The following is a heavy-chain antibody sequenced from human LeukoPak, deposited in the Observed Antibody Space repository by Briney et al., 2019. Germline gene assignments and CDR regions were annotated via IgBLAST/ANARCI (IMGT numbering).Heavy chain of an antibody. V-gene: IGHV3-23*01. CDR1: GFTFSSYA. D-gene: IGHD3-16*02. Sequence: GGSLRLSCAASGFTFSSYAMSWVRQAPGRGLEWVSAISHDGGTPYYADSVKGRFTISRDSSKNTVYLQMNSLRAEDTAVYYCAKARDSLGELSFHGGQGTLVTVSS. CDR3: AKARDSLGELSFH. CDR2: ISHDGGTP. J-gene: IGHJ4*02.